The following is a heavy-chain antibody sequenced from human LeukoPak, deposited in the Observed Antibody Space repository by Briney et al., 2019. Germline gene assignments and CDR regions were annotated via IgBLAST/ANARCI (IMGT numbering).Heavy chain of an antibody. Sequence: SETLSLTCTVFGGSVSSGSYYWSWIRQPPGKGLEWIGYIYYSGSTNYNPSLKSRVTISVDTSKNQFSLKLSSVTAADTAVYYCARDRPLGGASFDYWGQGTLVTVSS. D-gene: IGHD1-26*01. V-gene: IGHV4-61*01. CDR2: IYYSGST. CDR3: ARDRPLGGASFDY. CDR1: GGSVSSGSYY. J-gene: IGHJ4*02.